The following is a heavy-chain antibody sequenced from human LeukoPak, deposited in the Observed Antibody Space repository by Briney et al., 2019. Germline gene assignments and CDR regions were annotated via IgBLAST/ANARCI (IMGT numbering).Heavy chain of an antibody. Sequence: GASVKVSCKASGYTFSSYGISWVRQAPGQGLEWMGWITPYNGNTNYAHKLQGRVTMTTDTSTSTAYMELRSLKSVDTAVYYCARAVPPSLEWFYYWGRGTLVTVSS. V-gene: IGHV1-18*01. CDR3: ARAVPPSLEWFYY. J-gene: IGHJ4*02. D-gene: IGHD3-3*01. CDR1: GYTFSSYG. CDR2: ITPYNGNT.